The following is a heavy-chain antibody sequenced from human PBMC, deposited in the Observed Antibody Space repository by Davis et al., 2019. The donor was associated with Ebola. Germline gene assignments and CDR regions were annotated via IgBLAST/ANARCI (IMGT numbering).Heavy chain of an antibody. CDR3: ARACSSTSCPGLYFDY. V-gene: IGHV4-31*03. CDR2: IYYSGST. CDR1: GGSISSGGYY. Sequence: PSETLSLTCTVSGGSISSGGYYWSWIRQHPGKGLEWIGYIYYSGSTYYNPSLKSRVTISVDTSKNQFSLKLSSVTAADTAVYYCARACSSTSCPGLYFDYWGQGTLVTVSS. J-gene: IGHJ4*02. D-gene: IGHD2-2*01.